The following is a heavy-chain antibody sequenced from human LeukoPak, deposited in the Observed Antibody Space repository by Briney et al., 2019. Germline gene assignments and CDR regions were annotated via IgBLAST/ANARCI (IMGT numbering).Heavy chain of an antibody. J-gene: IGHJ4*02. Sequence: PSETLSLTCAVSGGSISSSNWWSWVRQPPGKGLEWIGEIYHSGSTNYNPSLKSRVTISVDKSKNQFSLKLSSVTAADTAVYYCARSRTQFTPYYFDYWGQGTLVTVSS. V-gene: IGHV4-4*02. CDR2: IYHSGST. CDR3: ARSRTQFTPYYFDY. CDR1: GGSISSSNW. D-gene: IGHD2-2*01.